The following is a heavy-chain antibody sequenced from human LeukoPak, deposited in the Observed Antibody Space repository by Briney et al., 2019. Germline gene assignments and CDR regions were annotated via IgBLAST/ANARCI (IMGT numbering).Heavy chain of an antibody. CDR2: ISGSGSTI. Sequence: GGSLRLSCAVSGLTFSDSYMSWIRQAPGSGLEWISYISGSGSTIYHADSVKGRFTISRDNAKNSVYLQMNSLRDEDTAVYYCARPASSSVDYWGQGTLVTVSS. J-gene: IGHJ4*02. CDR1: GLTFSDSY. CDR3: ARPASSSVDY. D-gene: IGHD2-2*01. V-gene: IGHV3-11*01.